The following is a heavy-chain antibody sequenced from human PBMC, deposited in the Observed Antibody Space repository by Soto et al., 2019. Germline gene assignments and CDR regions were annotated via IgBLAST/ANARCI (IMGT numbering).Heavy chain of an antibody. J-gene: IGHJ4*02. CDR1: GYSFAGYW. CDR3: ARQIYDSDTGPNFQYYFDS. D-gene: IGHD3-22*01. Sequence: GESLKISCKGSGYSFAGYWMTWVRQKPGKGLGWMGRIDPSDSQTYYSPSFRGHVTISVTKSITTVFLQWSSLRASDTAMYYCARQIYDSDTGPNFQYYFDSWGQGTPVTFSS. V-gene: IGHV5-10-1*01. CDR2: IDPSDSQT.